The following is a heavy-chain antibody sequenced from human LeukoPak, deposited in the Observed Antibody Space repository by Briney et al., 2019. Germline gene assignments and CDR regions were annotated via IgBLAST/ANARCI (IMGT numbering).Heavy chain of an antibody. D-gene: IGHD6-13*01. CDR1: GDSVSSNSAA. Sequence: SQTLSLTSAISGDSVSSNSAAWHWIRQYPSRGLEWLGRTYYRFKWYNDYAVAVKSRITIHPDTPKNQFSLQLNSVTPEDTAVYYCALSSSSWVWFDHWGQGTLVTVFS. CDR3: ALSSSSWVWFDH. CDR2: TYYRFKWYN. V-gene: IGHV6-1*01. J-gene: IGHJ5*02.